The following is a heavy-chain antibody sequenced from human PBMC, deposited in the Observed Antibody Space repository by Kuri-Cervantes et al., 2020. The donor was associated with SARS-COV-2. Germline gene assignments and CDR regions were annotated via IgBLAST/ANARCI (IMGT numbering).Heavy chain of an antibody. CDR1: GYTFTGYY. Sequence: ASVKVSCKASGYTFTGYYMHWVRQAPGQGLEWMGWINPNSGGTNYAQKFQGRVTMTRDTSISTAYMELSRLRSDDTAVYYCASTYDSSGYNYYYYYMDVWGKGTTVTVSS. CDR2: INPNSGGT. V-gene: IGHV1-2*02. CDR3: ASTYDSSGYNYYYYYMDV. D-gene: IGHD3-22*01. J-gene: IGHJ6*03.